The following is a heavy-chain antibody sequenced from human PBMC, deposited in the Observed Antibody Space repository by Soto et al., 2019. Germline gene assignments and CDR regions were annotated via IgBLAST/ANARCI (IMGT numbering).Heavy chain of an antibody. J-gene: IGHJ5*02. V-gene: IGHV1-69*04. CDR1: GGTFSSYT. CDR2: IIPILGIA. CDR3: ARDRGAAAAYGNWFDP. D-gene: IGHD6-13*01. Sequence: SVKVSCKASGGTFSSYTISWVRQAPGQGLEWMGRIIPILGIANYAQKFQGRVTITADKSTSTAYMELSSLRSEDTAVYYCARDRGAAAAYGNWFDPWGQGTLVTVSS.